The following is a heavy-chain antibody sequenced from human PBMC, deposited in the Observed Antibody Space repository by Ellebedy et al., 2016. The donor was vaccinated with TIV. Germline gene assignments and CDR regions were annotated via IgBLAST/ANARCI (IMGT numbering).Heavy chain of an antibody. CDR1: GFTFSSYA. CDR3: AKYRQGNYYGVDV. D-gene: IGHD3-16*02. V-gene: IGHV3-23*01. Sequence: PGGSLRLSCAASGFTFSSYAMIWVRQAPGKGLEWVSTITGSGGSTYYADSVKGRFTISRDTSKNTLYLQMNSLGADETALYYCAKYRQGNYYGVDVWGQGTTVTVSS. J-gene: IGHJ6*02. CDR2: ITGSGGST.